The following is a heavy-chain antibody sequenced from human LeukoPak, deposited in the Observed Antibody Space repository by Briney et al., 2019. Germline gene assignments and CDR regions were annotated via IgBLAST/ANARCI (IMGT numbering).Heavy chain of an antibody. V-gene: IGHV1-2*06. J-gene: IGHJ5*02. CDR2: INPNSGGT. CDR1: GYTFTGYY. CDR3: ARDGGGTIFGVVTPIGSYWFDP. D-gene: IGHD3-3*01. Sequence: ASVKVSCKASGYTFTGYYMHWVRQAPGQGLEWMGRINPNSGGTNYAQKFQGRVTMTRDTSISTAYMELSRLRSDDTAVYYCARDGGGTIFGVVTPIGSYWFDPWGQGTLVTVSS.